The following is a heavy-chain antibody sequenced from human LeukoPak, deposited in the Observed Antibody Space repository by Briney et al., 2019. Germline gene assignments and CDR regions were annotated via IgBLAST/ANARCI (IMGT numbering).Heavy chain of an antibody. J-gene: IGHJ4*02. V-gene: IGHV3-21*01. D-gene: IGHD2-2*01. CDR3: VVVCSSTGCYAGLDY. Sequence: PGGSQRLSCAASGFTFSSYSMNWVRQAPGKGLEWVSSISSSSSYIYYADSVKGRFTISRDNAKNSLYLQMYSLRAEDTAVYYCVVVCSSTGCYAGLDYWGQGTLVTVSS. CDR1: GFTFSSYS. CDR2: ISSSSSYI.